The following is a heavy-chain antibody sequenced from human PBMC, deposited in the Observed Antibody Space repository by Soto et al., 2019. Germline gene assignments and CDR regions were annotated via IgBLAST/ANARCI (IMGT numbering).Heavy chain of an antibody. J-gene: IGHJ4*02. V-gene: IGHV1-2*02. CDR3: ERAVSGPLGHFDY. D-gene: IGHD1-1*01. CDR2: INPNSGGT. CDR1: GYTFTGYY. Sequence: ASVKVSCKASGYTFTGYYMHWVRQAPGQGLEWMGWINPNSGGTNYAQKFQGRVTMTRDTSISTAYMELSRLRSDDTAVYYCERAVSGPLGHFDYWGQGTLVTVSS.